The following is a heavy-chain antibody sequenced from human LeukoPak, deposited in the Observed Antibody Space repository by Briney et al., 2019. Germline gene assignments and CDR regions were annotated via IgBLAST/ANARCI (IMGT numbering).Heavy chain of an antibody. CDR2: ISSSSNYI. V-gene: IGHV3-21*01. CDR1: GLTFDDYA. CDR3: ARDPSSGWYLKGWFDP. J-gene: IGHJ5*02. Sequence: GGSLRLSCAASGLTFDDYAMHWVRQAPGKGLEWVSSISSSSNYIYYADSVKGRFTISRDNAKNSLYLQMNSLRAEDTAVYYCARDPSSGWYLKGWFDPWGQGTLVTVSS. D-gene: IGHD6-19*01.